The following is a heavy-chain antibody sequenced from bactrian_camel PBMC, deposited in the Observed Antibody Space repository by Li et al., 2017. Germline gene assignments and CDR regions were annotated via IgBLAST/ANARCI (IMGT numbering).Heavy chain of an antibody. Sequence: HVQLVESGGGLVQSGGSLRLSCALLGFNYGQYCLGWSRDGRNKGREGVASIDRDGSVAYADSVKGRFTISRDSETNILYLQMTDLKPEDTGMYYCATVSSVWKRCDGGVTFDQWGPGTQVTVS. CDR1: GFNYGQYC. D-gene: IGHD3*01. J-gene: IGHJ4*01. CDR2: IDRDGSV. CDR3: ATVSSVWKRCDGGVTFDQ. V-gene: IGHV3S9*01.